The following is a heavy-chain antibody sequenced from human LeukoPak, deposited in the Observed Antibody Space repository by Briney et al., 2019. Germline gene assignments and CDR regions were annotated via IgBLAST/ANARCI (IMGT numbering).Heavy chain of an antibody. CDR1: GFTFSNYG. CDR2: ILYDGSNK. V-gene: IGHV3-30*03. Sequence: PGGSLRLSCAASGFTFSNYGIHWVRQAPGKGLEWVAVILYDGSNKYYADSVKGRFTISRDNSKNTLYLQMNSLRAEDTAVYYCARERPPFDPWGQGTLVTVSS. CDR3: ARERPPFDP. J-gene: IGHJ5*02.